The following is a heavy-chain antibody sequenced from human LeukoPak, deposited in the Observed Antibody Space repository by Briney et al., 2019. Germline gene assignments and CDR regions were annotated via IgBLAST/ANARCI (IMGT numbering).Heavy chain of an antibody. CDR2: ISAYNGNT. J-gene: IGHJ4*02. V-gene: IGHV1-18*01. Sequence: ASVKVSCKASGYTFTSYGISWVRQAPGQGLEWMGWISAYNGNTNYAQKLQGRVTMTTDTSTSTAYMELRSLRSDDTAVYYCASIKHDYGDYLRLYYFDYWGQGTLVTVS. CDR3: ASIKHDYGDYLRLYYFDY. CDR1: GYTFTSYG. D-gene: IGHD4-17*01.